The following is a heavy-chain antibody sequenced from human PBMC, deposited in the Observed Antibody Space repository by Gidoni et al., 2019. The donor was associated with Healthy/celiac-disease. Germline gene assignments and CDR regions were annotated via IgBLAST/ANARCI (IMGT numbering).Heavy chain of an antibody. CDR2: IITILGIA. CDR1: GGTFSSYA. CDR3: AVGGVVIIGRGY. D-gene: IGHD3-3*01. Sequence: QVQLVQSGAEVKKPGSAVKVACKAAGGTFSSYAISWVRQAPGQGLEWMGRIITILGIANYAQKFQGRVTITADKSTSTAYMELSSLRSEDTAVYYCAVGGVVIIGRGYWGQGTLVTVSS. V-gene: IGHV1-69*04. J-gene: IGHJ4*02.